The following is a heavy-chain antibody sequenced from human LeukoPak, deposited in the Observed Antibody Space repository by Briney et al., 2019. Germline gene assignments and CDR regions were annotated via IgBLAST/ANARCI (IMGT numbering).Heavy chain of an antibody. CDR3: ARGGIVVVVPFDY. Sequence: SETLSLTCAVYGGSFSGYYWSWIRQPPGKGLEWIGEINHSGSTNYNPSLKSRVTISVDTSKNQFSLKLSSVTAADTAVYYCARGGIVVVVPFDYWDQGTLVTVSS. CDR1: GGSFSGYY. J-gene: IGHJ4*02. V-gene: IGHV4-34*01. D-gene: IGHD2-15*01. CDR2: INHSGST.